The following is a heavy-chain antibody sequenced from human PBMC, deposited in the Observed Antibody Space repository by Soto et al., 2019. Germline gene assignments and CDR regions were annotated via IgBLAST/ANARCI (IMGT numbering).Heavy chain of an antibody. J-gene: IGHJ4*02. CDR2: IYYSGST. Sequence: SETLSLTCTVSGGSISSRGSMSGRSFYWGWMRQPPGKGLEWIGYIYYSGSTNYNPSLKSRVTISVDTSKNQFSLKLSSVAAADTAVYYCARSDGRYWGQGTLVTVSS. CDR1: GGSISSRGSMSGRSFY. V-gene: IGHV4-61*05. CDR3: ARSDGRY.